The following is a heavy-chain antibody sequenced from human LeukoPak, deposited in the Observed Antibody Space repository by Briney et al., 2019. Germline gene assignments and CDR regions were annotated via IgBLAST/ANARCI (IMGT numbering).Heavy chain of an antibody. V-gene: IGHV1-2*02. CDR3: ARAGYCSSTSCSPPFDI. Sequence: ASVKVSCKASGYTFTGYYMHWVRQAPGQGLGWMGWINPNSGGTNYAQKFQGRVTMTRDTSISTAYMELSRLRSDDTAEYYCARAGYCSSTSCSPPFDIWGQGTMVTVSS. J-gene: IGHJ3*02. CDR2: INPNSGGT. D-gene: IGHD2-2*01. CDR1: GYTFTGYY.